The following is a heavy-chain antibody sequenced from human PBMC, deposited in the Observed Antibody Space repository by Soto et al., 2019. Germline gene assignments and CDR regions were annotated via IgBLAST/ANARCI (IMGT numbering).Heavy chain of an antibody. Sequence: GGSLRLSCAASGFTFSSYEMNWVRQAPGKGLEWVSYISSSGSTIYYADSVKGRFTISRDNATNSLYLQMNSLRAEDTAVYYCASLDIWSGYYLDYWGQGTLVTVSS. J-gene: IGHJ4*02. CDR2: ISSSGSTI. D-gene: IGHD3-3*01. CDR1: GFTFSSYE. CDR3: ASLDIWSGYYLDY. V-gene: IGHV3-48*03.